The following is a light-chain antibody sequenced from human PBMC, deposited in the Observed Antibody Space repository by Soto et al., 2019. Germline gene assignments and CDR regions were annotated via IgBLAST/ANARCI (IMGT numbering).Light chain of an antibody. Sequence: QSALTQPASVSGSPGQSITISCTGTSSDVGNYNLVSWYQQHPGKAPKLMIYEGSKRPSGVPDRFSGSKSGNTASLTVSGLQAEDEADYYCSSYAGSNNLHVLFGGGTKLTVL. CDR3: SSYAGSNNLHVL. J-gene: IGLJ2*01. CDR1: SSDVGNYNL. CDR2: EGS. V-gene: IGLV2-14*02.